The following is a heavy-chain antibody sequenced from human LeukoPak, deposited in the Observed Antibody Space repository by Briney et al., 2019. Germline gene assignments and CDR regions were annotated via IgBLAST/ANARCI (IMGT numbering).Heavy chain of an antibody. CDR2: ISSSSSYI. J-gene: IGHJ4*02. CDR1: GFTFSSYS. D-gene: IGHD3-3*01. CDR3: ARDEYYDFWSGYFVDY. V-gene: IGHV3-21*01. Sequence: GGSLRLSCAASGFTFSSYSMNWVRQAPGKGLEWVSSISSSSSYIYYADSVKGRFTISRDNAKNSLYLQMNSLRAEDTALYYCARDEYYDFWSGYFVDYWGQGTLVTVSS.